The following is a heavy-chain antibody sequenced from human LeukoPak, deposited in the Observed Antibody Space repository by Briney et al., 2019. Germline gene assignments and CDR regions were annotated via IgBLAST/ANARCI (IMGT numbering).Heavy chain of an antibody. CDR2: IYSGGST. V-gene: IGHV3-53*01. CDR3: ARSRRLSMVTTRYYFDY. Sequence: PGGSLRLSCAASGFTVSSNYMSWVRQAPGKGLEWVSVIYSGGSTYYADSVKGRFTISRDNSKNTLYLQMNSLRAEDTAVYYCARSRRLSMVTTRYYFDYWGQGTLVTVSS. CDR1: GFTVSSNY. D-gene: IGHD4-17*01. J-gene: IGHJ4*02.